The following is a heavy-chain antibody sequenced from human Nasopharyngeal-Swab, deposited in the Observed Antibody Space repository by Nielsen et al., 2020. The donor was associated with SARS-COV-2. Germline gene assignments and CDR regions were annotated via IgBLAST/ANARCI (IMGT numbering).Heavy chain of an antibody. CDR2: IGQGGTPI. CDR3: AGGNSADH. V-gene: IGHV3-11*01. Sequence: GESLKISCAASGFPFSDFYMSWIRQAPGKGLEWLSYIGQGGTPIYYADSVKGRFSISRENAKNSLYLQMNSLRAEDTAVYYCAGGNSADHWGQGTLVTVSS. D-gene: IGHD4-23*01. J-gene: IGHJ4*02. CDR1: GFPFSDFY.